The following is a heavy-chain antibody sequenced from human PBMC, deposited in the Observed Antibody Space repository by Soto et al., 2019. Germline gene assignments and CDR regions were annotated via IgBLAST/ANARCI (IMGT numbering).Heavy chain of an antibody. Sequence: EVQLVESGGGLVQPGGSLILSCAASGFSFSIYWMHWVRQAPGKGLVWVSRIITDGRSTSYADSVKGRFTISKDNAKNTLYLQMNSLRAEDTAVYYCATGLSTRGYYMDAWGKGTTVTVSS. D-gene: IGHD1-26*01. V-gene: IGHV3-74*01. CDR1: GFSFSIYW. CDR3: ATGLSTRGYYMDA. CDR2: IITDGRST. J-gene: IGHJ6*03.